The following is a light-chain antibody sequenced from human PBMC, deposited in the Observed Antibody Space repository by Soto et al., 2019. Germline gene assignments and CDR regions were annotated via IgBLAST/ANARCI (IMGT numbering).Light chain of an antibody. J-gene: IGLJ1*01. V-gene: IGLV2-14*01. CDR1: SSDVGGFNY. CDR2: EVS. CDR3: ASYTSSSTLV. Sequence: QSVLTQPASVSGSPGQSITISCAGTSSDVGGFNYVSWYQHHPGKAPKLIIYEVSNRPSGISDRFSGSKSGNTASLTISGLQAEDEADYHCASYTSSSTLVFGTGTKVTVL.